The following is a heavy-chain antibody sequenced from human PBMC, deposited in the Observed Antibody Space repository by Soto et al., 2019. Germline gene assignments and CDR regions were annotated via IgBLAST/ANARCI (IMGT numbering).Heavy chain of an antibody. CDR3: AKAGNSWPYYYYYMDV. CDR1: GFTFSSYA. Sequence: PGGSLRLSCAASGFTFSSYAMSWVRQAPGKGLEWVSAISGSGGSTYYADSVKGRFTISRDNSKNTLYLQMNSLRAEDTAVYYCAKAGNSWPYYYYYMDVRGKGTTVTVSS. V-gene: IGHV3-23*01. CDR2: ISGSGGST. J-gene: IGHJ6*03. D-gene: IGHD4-4*01.